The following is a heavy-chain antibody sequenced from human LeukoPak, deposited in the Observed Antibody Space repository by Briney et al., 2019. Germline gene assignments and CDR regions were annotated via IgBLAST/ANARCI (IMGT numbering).Heavy chain of an antibody. CDR2: ISAYNGNT. V-gene: IGHV1-18*01. J-gene: IGHJ3*02. Sequence: GASVKVSCKASGYTFTSYGISWVRQAPGQGLEWMGWISAYNGNTNYAQKLQGRVTMTTDTSTSTAYMELRSLRSDDTAVYYCAKPYSSSWPQAFDIWGQGTMVTVSS. D-gene: IGHD6-13*01. CDR3: AKPYSSSWPQAFDI. CDR1: GYTFTSYG.